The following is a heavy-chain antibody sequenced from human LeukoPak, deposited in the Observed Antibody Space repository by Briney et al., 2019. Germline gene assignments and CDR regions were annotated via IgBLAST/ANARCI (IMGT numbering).Heavy chain of an antibody. V-gene: IGHV1-2*02. D-gene: IGHD2-2*02. CDR2: INPNSGGT. CDR1: GYTFTGYY. J-gene: IGHJ4*02. CDR3: ARVWGYCSSTSCYRGGYYFDY. Sequence: ASVKVSCKASGYTFTGYYMHWVRQAPGQGLEWMGWINPNSGGTNYAQKFQGRVTMTRDTSISTAYMELSRLRSDDTAVYYCARVWGYCSSTSCYRGGYYFDYWGQGTLVTVSS.